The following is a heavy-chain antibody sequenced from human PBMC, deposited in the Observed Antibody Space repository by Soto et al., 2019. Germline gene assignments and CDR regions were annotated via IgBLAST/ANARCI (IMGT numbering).Heavy chain of an antibody. V-gene: IGHV3-30*18. CDR1: VFTFSSYG. CDR2: ISYYGSNK. J-gene: IGHJ6*01. D-gene: IGHD2-2*02. Sequence: GSLRLSCAASVFTFSSYGMHWFRQARVKGLEWVAVISYYGSNKYYADSVKGRFTISRDNSKNTLYLQMDSLRAEDTAVYYCANLLTSHCYTTCHCYGMEVWGQGTPVTLSS. CDR3: ANLLTSHCYTTCHCYGMEV.